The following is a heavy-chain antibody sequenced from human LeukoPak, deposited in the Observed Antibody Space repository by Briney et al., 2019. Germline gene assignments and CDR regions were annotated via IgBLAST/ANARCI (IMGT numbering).Heavy chain of an antibody. CDR3: ATVNYYDSSGCFDY. CDR2: INRDGSTI. J-gene: IGHJ4*02. CDR1: GFTFSSYW. Sequence: LAGGSLRLSCAASGFTFSSYWMHWVRQAPGKGLVWVSRINRDGSTISYAESVKGRFTISRDNSKNTLYLQMNSLRAEDTAVYYCATVNYYDSSGCFDYWGQGILVTVSS. D-gene: IGHD3-22*01. V-gene: IGHV3-74*01.